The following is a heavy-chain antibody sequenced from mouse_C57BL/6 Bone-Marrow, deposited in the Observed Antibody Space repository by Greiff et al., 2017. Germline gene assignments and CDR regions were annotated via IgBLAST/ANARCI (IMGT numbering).Heavy chain of an antibody. Sequence: VKLVESGPELVKPGASVKISCKASGYAFSSSWMNWVKQRPGKGLEWIGRIYPGDGDTNYNGKFKGKATLTADKSSSTAYMQLSSLTSEDSAVYFCANHYGYYYAMDYWGQGTSVTVSS. CDR2: IYPGDGDT. V-gene: IGHV1-82*01. J-gene: IGHJ4*01. CDR3: ANHYGYYYAMDY. CDR1: GYAFSSSW. D-gene: IGHD1-1*01.